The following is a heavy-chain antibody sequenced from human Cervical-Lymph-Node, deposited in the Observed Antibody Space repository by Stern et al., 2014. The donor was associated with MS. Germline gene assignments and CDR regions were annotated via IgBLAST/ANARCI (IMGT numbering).Heavy chain of an antibody. J-gene: IGHJ4*02. V-gene: IGHV3-33*01. D-gene: IGHD1-7*01. CDR3: ARGNWNYEGMGY. CDR1: GFTFSNYG. CDR2: RWYDGNKK. Sequence: VQLVESGGGVVQPGRSLRLSCAASGFTFSNYGMHWVRQAPGKGLEWLGVRWYDGNKKYYADSVKGRFTISRDNSKNTLFLQMSSLTAEDTALYYCARGNWNYEGMGYWGQGTLVTVSS.